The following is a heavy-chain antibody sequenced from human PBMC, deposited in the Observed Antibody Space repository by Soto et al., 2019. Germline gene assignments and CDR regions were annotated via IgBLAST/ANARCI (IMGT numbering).Heavy chain of an antibody. V-gene: IGHV2-5*02. J-gene: IGHJ5*02. CDR2: IYWDDDK. CDR1: GFSLSTSGVG. CDR3: AHSSSIAARPWWFDP. Sequence: QITLKESGPTLVKPTQTLTLTCTFSGFSLSTSGVGVGWIRQPPGKALEWLALIYWDDDKRYSPSLKSRLTIXXDXSXXQVVLTMTNMDPVDTATYYCAHSSSIAARPWWFDPWGQGTLVTVSS. D-gene: IGHD6-6*01.